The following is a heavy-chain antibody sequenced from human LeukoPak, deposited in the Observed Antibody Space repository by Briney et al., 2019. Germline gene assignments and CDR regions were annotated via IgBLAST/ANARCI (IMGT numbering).Heavy chain of an antibody. D-gene: IGHD2/OR15-2a*01. CDR3: ARAAPKKNSWYFFDY. Sequence: PSETLSLTCTVSGDSISSGDHYWSWIRQPPGKGLGWIGYIHHSGSTYYNPSLKSRLIMSVDMSKNQFSLSLNSLTAADSAVYYCARAAPKKNSWYFFDYWGQEPLVTVSS. CDR1: GDSISSGDHY. V-gene: IGHV4-30-4*01. J-gene: IGHJ4*02. CDR2: IHHSGST.